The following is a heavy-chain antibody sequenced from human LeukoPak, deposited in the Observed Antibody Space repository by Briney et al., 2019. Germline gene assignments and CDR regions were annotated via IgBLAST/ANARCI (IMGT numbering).Heavy chain of an antibody. CDR3: ARTMTTVTPPYYYYMDV. V-gene: IGHV4-30-2*01. CDR2: IYQSGST. CDR1: GGSISSGGYS. D-gene: IGHD4-11*01. Sequence: SQTLSLTCAVSGGSISSGGYSWSWIRQPPGKGLEWIGYIYQSGSTYYNPSLKSRVTISVDRSKNQFSLKLSSVTAADTAVYYCARTMTTVTPPYYYYMDVWGKGTTVTVSS. J-gene: IGHJ6*03.